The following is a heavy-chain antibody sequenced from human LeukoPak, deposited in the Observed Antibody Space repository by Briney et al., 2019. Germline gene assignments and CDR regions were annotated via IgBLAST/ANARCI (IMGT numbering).Heavy chain of an antibody. V-gene: IGHV4-38-2*02. CDR2: IYHSGST. CDR3: ARARIAAAGYDY. CDR1: GYSISSGYY. D-gene: IGHD6-13*01. Sequence: SETLSLTCTVSGYSISSGYYWGWIRQPPGKGLEWIGSIYHSGSTYYNPSLKSRVTISVDTSKNQFSLKLSSATAADTAVYYCARARIAAAGYDYWGQGTLVTVSS. J-gene: IGHJ4*02.